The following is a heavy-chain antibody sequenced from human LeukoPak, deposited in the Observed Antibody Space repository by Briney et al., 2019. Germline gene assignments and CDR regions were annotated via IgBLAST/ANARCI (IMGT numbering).Heavy chain of an antibody. CDR2: IYHSGST. Sequence: SETLSLTCTVSGGSISSGGYYWSWIRQPPGKGLEWIGYIYHSGSTYYNPSLKSRVTISVDRSKNQFSLKLSSVTAADTAVYYCARHNPWVGATAFDIWGQGTMVTVSS. CDR3: ARHNPWVGATAFDI. V-gene: IGHV4-30-2*01. D-gene: IGHD1-26*01. CDR1: GGSISSGGYY. J-gene: IGHJ3*02.